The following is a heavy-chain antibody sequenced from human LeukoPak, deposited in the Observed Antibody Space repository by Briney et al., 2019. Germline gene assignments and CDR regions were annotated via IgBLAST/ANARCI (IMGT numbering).Heavy chain of an antibody. Sequence: PSETLSLTCTVSGGSVSNYYWSWVRQAPGKGLEWVSTISGSGDSTYYADSVKGRFTISRDNSKDTLYLQMNSLRAEDTAVYYCAKDSETHSTVITPDAFDIWGQGTMVTVSS. CDR2: ISGSGDST. V-gene: IGHV3-23*01. CDR3: AKDSETHSTVITPDAFDI. CDR1: GGSVSNYY. J-gene: IGHJ3*02. D-gene: IGHD4-23*01.